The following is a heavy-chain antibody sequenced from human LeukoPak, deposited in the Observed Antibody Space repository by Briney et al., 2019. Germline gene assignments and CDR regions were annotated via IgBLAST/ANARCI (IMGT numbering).Heavy chain of an antibody. CDR2: ISAYNGNT. Sequence: ASVTVSCKASGYTFTSYGISWVRQAPGQGLEWMGWISAYNGNTNYAQKLQGRVTITTDTSTSTAYMELRSLRSDDTAVYYCARAEGYYYDSSGYYLDAFDIWGQGTMVTVSS. V-gene: IGHV1-18*01. D-gene: IGHD3-22*01. CDR1: GYTFTSYG. CDR3: ARAEGYYYDSSGYYLDAFDI. J-gene: IGHJ3*02.